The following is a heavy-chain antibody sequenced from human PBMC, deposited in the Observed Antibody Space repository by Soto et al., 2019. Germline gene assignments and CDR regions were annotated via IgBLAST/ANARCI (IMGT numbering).Heavy chain of an antibody. CDR2: ISAYNGNT. V-gene: IGHV1-18*01. CDR3: ARGTASSTSFYYYYYMDV. CDR1: GYTFTSYG. J-gene: IGHJ6*03. D-gene: IGHD2-2*01. Sequence: APLKVSCKASGYTFTSYGISWVRQPPGQGLEWMGWISAYNGNTNYAQKLQGRVTMTTDTSTSTAYMELRSLRSDDTAVYYCARGTASSTSFYYYYYMDVWGKGTTVTVSS.